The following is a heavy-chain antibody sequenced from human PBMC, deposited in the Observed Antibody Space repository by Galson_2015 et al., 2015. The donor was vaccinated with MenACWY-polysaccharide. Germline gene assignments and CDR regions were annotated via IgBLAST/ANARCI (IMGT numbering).Heavy chain of an antibody. CDR1: GFTFSSYG. V-gene: IGHV3-23*01. Sequence: SLRLSCAASGFTFSSYGMSWVRQAPGKGLEWVSSISGSGGSTFYADSVKGRFTISRDNSKNTLSLQVNSLRAEDTAKYYCAKDLRVGATAGSELAFWGQGTLVTVSS. CDR3: AKDLRVGATAGSELAF. D-gene: IGHD1-26*01. CDR2: ISGSGGST. J-gene: IGHJ4*02.